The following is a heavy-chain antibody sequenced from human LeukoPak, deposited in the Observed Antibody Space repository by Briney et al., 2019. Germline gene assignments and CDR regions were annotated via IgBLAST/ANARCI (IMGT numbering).Heavy chain of an antibody. CDR2: IIPILDSA. D-gene: IGHD3-10*01. J-gene: IGHJ6*02. CDR3: ARIQYYYGSGNFHWGLDV. CDR1: GGTFTNYA. V-gene: IGHV1-69*13. Sequence: GASVKVSCKASGGTFTNYAINWVRQAPGQGLEWMGGIIPILDSADYAQKFQGRVTIIADESTSTAYMELSRLRSEDTAVYYYARIQYYYGSGNFHWGLDVWGQGTPVTVS.